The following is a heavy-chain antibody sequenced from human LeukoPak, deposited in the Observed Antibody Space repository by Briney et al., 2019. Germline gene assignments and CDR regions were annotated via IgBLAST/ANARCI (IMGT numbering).Heavy chain of an antibody. J-gene: IGHJ5*02. CDR1: GGSISSYY. CDR3: ARGPDIVVVPAARGWFDP. CDR2: IYYSGST. D-gene: IGHD2-2*01. Sequence: SETLSLTCTVSGGSISSYYWSWIRQPPGKGLEWMGYIYYSGSTNYNPSLKSRVTISVDTSKNQFSLKLSSVTAADTAVYYCARGPDIVVVPAARGWFDPWGQGTLVTVSS. V-gene: IGHV4-59*01.